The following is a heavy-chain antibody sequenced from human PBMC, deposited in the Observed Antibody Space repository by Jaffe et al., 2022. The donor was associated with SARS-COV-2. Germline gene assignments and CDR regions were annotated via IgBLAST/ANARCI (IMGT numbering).Heavy chain of an antibody. D-gene: IGHD6-13*01. Sequence: QVQLVESGGGVVQPGRSLRLSCAASGFTFSSYGMHWVRQAPGKGLEWVAVVWYDGSNEYYGDSVKGRFTISRDNSKNTLYLQMNSLRGEDTAVYYCAREGSTWYLLDYWGQGTLVTVSS. J-gene: IGHJ4*02. CDR3: AREGSTWYLLDY. CDR1: GFTFSSYG. CDR2: VWYDGSNE. V-gene: IGHV3-33*01.